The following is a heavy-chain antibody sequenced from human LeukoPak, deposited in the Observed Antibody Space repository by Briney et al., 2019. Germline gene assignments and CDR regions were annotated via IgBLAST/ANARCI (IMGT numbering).Heavy chain of an antibody. D-gene: IGHD2-15*01. V-gene: IGHV4-34*01. Sequence: PSETLSLTCAVYGGSFSGYYWSWIRQPPGKGLEWIGEINHSGSTNYNPSLKSRVTISVDTSKNQFSLKLSSVTAADTAVYYCARGRWPLDAFDIWGQGTMVTVSS. CDR1: GGSFSGYY. CDR3: ARGRWPLDAFDI. CDR2: INHSGST. J-gene: IGHJ3*02.